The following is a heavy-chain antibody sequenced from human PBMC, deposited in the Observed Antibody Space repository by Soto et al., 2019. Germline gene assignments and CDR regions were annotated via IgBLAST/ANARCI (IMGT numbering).Heavy chain of an antibody. Sequence: SETLSLTCTVSGGSISSYYWSWIRQPPGKGLEWIGYIYYSGSTNYNPSLKSRVTISVDTSKNQFSLKLSSVTAADTAVYYCARNYDFWSGLEYYYYYGMDVWGQGTTVTVSS. J-gene: IGHJ6*02. CDR3: ARNYDFWSGLEYYYYYGMDV. D-gene: IGHD3-3*01. CDR1: GGSISSYY. V-gene: IGHV4-59*01. CDR2: IYYSGST.